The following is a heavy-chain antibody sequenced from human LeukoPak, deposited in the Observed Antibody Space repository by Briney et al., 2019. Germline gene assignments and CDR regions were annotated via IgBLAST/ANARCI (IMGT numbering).Heavy chain of an antibody. V-gene: IGHV1-18*01. CDR3: ARIRQQLYDAFDI. CDR1: GYPFTRYG. J-gene: IGHJ3*02. D-gene: IGHD6-13*01. Sequence: ASVKVSCKASGYPFTRYGISWVRQAPGHGLEWMGWISAYNGNTNYAQKLQGRVTMTTDTSTSTAYMELRSLRSDDTAVYYCARIRQQLYDAFDIWGQGTMVTVSS. CDR2: ISAYNGNT.